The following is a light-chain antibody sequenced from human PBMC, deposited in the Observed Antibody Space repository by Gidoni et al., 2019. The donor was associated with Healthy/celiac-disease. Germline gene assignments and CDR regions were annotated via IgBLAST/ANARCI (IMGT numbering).Light chain of an antibody. CDR3: QSYDDRLGGSPGVV. V-gene: IGLV1-40*01. CDR2: GND. Sequence: QSVRTQPSSVSGGPGKRVTSACTGSSSNIGAGYDVHWYQQLPGTAPTLLLYGNDNRPSVVPFRFFGSKSGTSASLAITGLQAEDAADYCCQSYDDRLGGSPGVVFGGGTRLTVL. CDR1: SSNIGAGYD. J-gene: IGLJ2*01.